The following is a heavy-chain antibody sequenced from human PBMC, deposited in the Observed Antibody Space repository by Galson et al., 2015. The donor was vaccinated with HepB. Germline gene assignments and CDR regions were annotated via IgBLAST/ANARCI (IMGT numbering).Heavy chain of an antibody. J-gene: IGHJ4*02. V-gene: IGHV1-18*01. D-gene: IGHD4/OR15-4a*01. Sequence: SVKVSCKASGYTFSDFGISWVRQAPGQGLEWMGWISAQNGNTNYAQKFQGRVTMTTDTSTNIAYMYLRSLRSDDTAVYYCARERPFAEGDYLMFEYWGQGTQVTVAS. CDR2: ISAQNGNT. CDR1: GYTFSDFG. CDR3: ARERPFAEGDYLMFEY.